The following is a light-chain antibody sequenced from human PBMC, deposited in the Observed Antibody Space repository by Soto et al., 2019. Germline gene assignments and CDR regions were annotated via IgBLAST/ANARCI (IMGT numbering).Light chain of an antibody. V-gene: IGLV2-14*03. CDR2: DVN. Sequence: QSALTQPASVSASPGQSITISCIGTSSDIGGYSYVSWYQQHPGKAPKLLIRDVNYRPSGVSNRFSGSKSGNTASLTISGLQAEDEADYYCSSYTSSRAYVFGIGTKVTVL. J-gene: IGLJ1*01. CDR1: SSDIGGYSY. CDR3: SSYTSSRAYV.